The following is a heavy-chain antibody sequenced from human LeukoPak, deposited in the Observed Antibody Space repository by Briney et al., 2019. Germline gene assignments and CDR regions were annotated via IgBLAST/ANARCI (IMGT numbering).Heavy chain of an antibody. CDR2: IYYSGST. CDR1: GGSISSYY. CDR3: ARGPNYDYVWGSYPYDY. V-gene: IGHV4-59*01. D-gene: IGHD3-16*02. Sequence: SETLSLTCTVSGGSISSYYWSWIRQPPGKGLEWIGYIYYSGSTNYNPSLKSRVTISVDTSKNQFSLKLSSVTAADTAVYYCARGPNYDYVWGSYPYDYWGQGTLVTVSS. J-gene: IGHJ4*02.